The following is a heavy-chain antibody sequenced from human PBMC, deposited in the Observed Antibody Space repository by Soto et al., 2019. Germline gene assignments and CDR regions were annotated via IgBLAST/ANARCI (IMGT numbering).Heavy chain of an antibody. Sequence: EVQLLESGGGLVQPGGSLRLSCAASGFTFSSYAMSWVRQAPGKGLEWVSAISGSGGNTYYADSVKGRFTISRDNSKNTLYLRMNSLRAEDTALYYCAKEVVGIPNGGDYYYGMDGWGQGTTVTVSS. CDR3: AKEVVGIPNGGDYYYGMDG. D-gene: IGHD3-22*01. V-gene: IGHV3-23*01. CDR2: ISGSGGNT. CDR1: GFTFSSYA. J-gene: IGHJ6*02.